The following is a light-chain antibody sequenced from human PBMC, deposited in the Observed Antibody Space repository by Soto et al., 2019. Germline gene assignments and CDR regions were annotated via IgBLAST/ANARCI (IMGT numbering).Light chain of an antibody. J-gene: IGKJ4*01. Sequence: DIQMTQSPSTLSASVGDRVTITCRASQSINNWLAWYQQKPGKAPNLLISDSSDLQSGVPSRFSGSGSGTEFTLTISSLQPEDVATYYCQKYNSAPLTFGGGTKVDI. CDR2: DSS. V-gene: IGKV1-5*01. CDR3: QKYNSAPLT. CDR1: QSINNW.